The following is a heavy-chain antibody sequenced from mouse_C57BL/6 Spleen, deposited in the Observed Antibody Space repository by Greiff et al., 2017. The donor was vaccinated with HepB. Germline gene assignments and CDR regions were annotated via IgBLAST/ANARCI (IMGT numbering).Heavy chain of an antibody. CDR2: INPNNGGT. J-gene: IGHJ2*01. Sequence: EVKLQQSGPELVKPGASVKISCKASGYTFTDYYMNWVKQSHGKSLEWIGDINPNNGGTSYNQKFKGKATLTVDKSSSTAYMELRSLTSEDSAVYYCARRDYYGSSNYFDYWGQGTTLTVSS. V-gene: IGHV1-26*01. CDR1: GYTFTDYY. D-gene: IGHD1-1*01. CDR3: ARRDYYGSSNYFDY.